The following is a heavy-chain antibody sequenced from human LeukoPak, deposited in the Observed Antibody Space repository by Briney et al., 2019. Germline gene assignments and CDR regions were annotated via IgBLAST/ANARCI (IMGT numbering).Heavy chain of an antibody. V-gene: IGHV3-15*01. CDR2: VKRTTDGGTT. D-gene: IGHD2-2*02. CDR1: GFTFSNAW. J-gene: IGHJ4*02. CDR3: TTDIPVAIPGDFDY. Sequence: GGSLRLSCAASGFTFSNAWMSWVRQTPGRGLEWVGRVKRTTDGGTTDYDAPVKDRFTVSRDDSKNTVYLQMNSLKSEDTGVYYCTTDIPVAIPGDFDYWGQGTLVTVSS.